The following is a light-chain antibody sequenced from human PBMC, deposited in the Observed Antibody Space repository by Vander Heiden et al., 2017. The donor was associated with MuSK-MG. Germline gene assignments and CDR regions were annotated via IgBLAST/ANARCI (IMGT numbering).Light chain of an antibody. J-gene: IGLJ1*01. V-gene: IGLV2-14*03. CDR3: SSYTSSNSYV. CDR2: DVS. Sequence: QSALPQPASVSESPGQSITISCTGTSSDVGGYNYVSWYQQHPGKAPTLMIFDVSNRPSGVSNRFSGSKSGNTASLTISGLQAEDEADYYCSSYTSSNSYVFGTGTKVTVL. CDR1: SSDVGGYNY.